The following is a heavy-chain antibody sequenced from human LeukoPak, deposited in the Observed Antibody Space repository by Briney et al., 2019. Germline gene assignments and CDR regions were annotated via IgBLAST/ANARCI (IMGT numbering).Heavy chain of an antibody. CDR2: MNPNSGNT. Sequence: ASVKVSCKASGYTFTSYDINWVRQATGQGLEWMGWMNPNSGNTGYAQKFQGRVTMTRNTSISTAYMELSSLRSEDTAVYHCVSGGTVTSYYYYGMDVWGQGTTVTVSS. V-gene: IGHV1-8*01. D-gene: IGHD4-17*01. CDR3: VSGGTVTSYYYYGMDV. J-gene: IGHJ6*02. CDR1: GYTFTSYD.